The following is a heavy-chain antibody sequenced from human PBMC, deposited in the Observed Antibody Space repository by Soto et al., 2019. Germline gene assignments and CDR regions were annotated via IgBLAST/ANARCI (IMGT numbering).Heavy chain of an antibody. CDR1: GGSFSGYY. J-gene: IGHJ4*02. D-gene: IGHD5-12*01. V-gene: IGHV4-34*01. CDR2: INHSGST. Sequence: SETLSLTCAVYGGSFSGYYWSWIRQPPGKGLEWIGEINHSGSTNYNPSLKSRVTISVDTSKNQFSLKLSSVTAADTAVYYCARGDIVATIFDYWGQGTMVTVYS. CDR3: ARGDIVATIFDY.